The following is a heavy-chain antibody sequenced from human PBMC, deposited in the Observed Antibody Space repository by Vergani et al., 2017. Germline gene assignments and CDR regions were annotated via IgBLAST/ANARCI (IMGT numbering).Heavy chain of an antibody. J-gene: IGHJ5*02. D-gene: IGHD2-2*01. CDR3: ARESRYCSSTSCYVGRDWFDP. V-gene: IGHV1-46*01. Sequence: QVQLVQSGAEVKKPGASVKVSCKASGYTFTSYHMHWVRQAPGQGLEWMGIINPSGGSTSYAQKFQGRVTMTRDTSTSTVYMELSSLRSEDTAVYYCARESRYCSSTSCYVGRDWFDPWGQGTLVTVSS. CDR2: INPSGGST. CDR1: GYTFTSYH.